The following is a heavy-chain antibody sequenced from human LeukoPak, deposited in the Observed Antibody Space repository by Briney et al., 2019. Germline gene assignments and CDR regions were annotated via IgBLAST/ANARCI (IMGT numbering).Heavy chain of an antibody. Sequence: SETLSLTCTVSGGSISSYYWGWIRQPPGKGLEWIGYISYSGSTNYNPSLKNRVIISVDTSKNQFSLKLSSVTAADTAVYYCARVIAAAEPTFDYWGQGTLVTVSS. CDR1: GGSISSYY. CDR3: ARVIAAAEPTFDY. CDR2: ISYSGST. D-gene: IGHD6-13*01. V-gene: IGHV4-59*01. J-gene: IGHJ4*02.